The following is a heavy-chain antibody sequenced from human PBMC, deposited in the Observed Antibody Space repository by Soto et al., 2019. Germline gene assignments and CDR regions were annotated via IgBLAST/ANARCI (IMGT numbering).Heavy chain of an antibody. CDR1: GFTLSTAW. D-gene: IGHD4-17*01. CDR3: ATLTTLGVHRDY. J-gene: IGHJ4*02. V-gene: IGHV3-15*07. Sequence: EVQLVEAGGGLVKPGGSLRLSCAASGFTLSTAWMNLVRQAPGQGLEWVGRIKRKTDGGATDYAAPVKGRFTISRVGGTNTLYMQMISRKTDDTAVYYCATLTTLGVHRDYWGERTLV. CDR2: IKRKTDGGAT.